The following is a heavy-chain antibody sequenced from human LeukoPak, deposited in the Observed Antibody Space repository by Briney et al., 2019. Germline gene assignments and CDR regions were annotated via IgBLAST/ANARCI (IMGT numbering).Heavy chain of an antibody. Sequence: ASETLSLTCTVSGGSISSGGHYWNWICQHPGRGLEWIGYVYYSGSTYYNTSLKSRVTISVDTSNNQFSLKLISVTVADTAVYYCARDNRDDYYDSSGFFGAFDIWGQGTMVTVSS. CDR2: VYYSGST. CDR3: ARDNRDDYYDSSGFFGAFDI. V-gene: IGHV4-31*03. D-gene: IGHD3-22*01. J-gene: IGHJ3*02. CDR1: GGSISSGGHY.